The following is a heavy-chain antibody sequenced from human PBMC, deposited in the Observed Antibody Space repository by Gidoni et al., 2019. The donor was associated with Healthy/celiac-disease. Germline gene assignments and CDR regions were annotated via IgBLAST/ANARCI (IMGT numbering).Heavy chain of an antibody. D-gene: IGHD3-10*01. CDR2: IWYDGSNK. V-gene: IGHV3-33*01. CDR3: ARGRPMVRGVPPTHLDY. J-gene: IGHJ4*02. CDR1: GFTFSSYG. Sequence: QVQLVESGGGVVPPGGSLGLPCAASGFTFSSYGMHWVRQAPGKGLEWVAVIWYDGSNKYYADSVKGRFTISRDNSKNTLYLQMNSLRAEDTAVYYCARGRPMVRGVPPTHLDYWGQGTLVTVSS.